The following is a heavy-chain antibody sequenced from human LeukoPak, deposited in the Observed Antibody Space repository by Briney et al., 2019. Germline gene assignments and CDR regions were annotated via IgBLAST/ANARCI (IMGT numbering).Heavy chain of an antibody. Sequence: GGSLRLSCAASGFPFSVYEMNWVRKDPGKGLEWVSYIAGSDTRTYYADSVKGRFTISRDNAKNSLFLQMNSLRAEDTALYYCTTLGYHLDSWGQGTLVTVSS. J-gene: IGHJ4*02. CDR1: GFPFSVYE. CDR2: IAGSDTRT. D-gene: IGHD3-22*01. V-gene: IGHV3-48*03. CDR3: TTLGYHLDS.